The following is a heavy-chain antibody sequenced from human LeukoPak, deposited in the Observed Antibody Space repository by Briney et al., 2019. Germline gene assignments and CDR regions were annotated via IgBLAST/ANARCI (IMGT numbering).Heavy chain of an antibody. CDR3: ARDGDYDFWSGYYTAHYYYYGIDV. Sequence: GGSLRLSCAASGFTFSSYSMNWVRQAPGKGLEWVSSISSSSSYIYYADSVKGRFTISRDNAKNSLYLQMNSLRAEDTAVYYCARDGDYDFWSGYYTAHYYYYGIDVWGQGTTVTVSS. D-gene: IGHD3-3*01. CDR1: GFTFSSYS. V-gene: IGHV3-21*01. J-gene: IGHJ6*02. CDR2: ISSSSSYI.